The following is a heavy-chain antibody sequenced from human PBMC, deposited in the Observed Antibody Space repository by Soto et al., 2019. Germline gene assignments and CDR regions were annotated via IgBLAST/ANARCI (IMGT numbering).Heavy chain of an antibody. J-gene: IGHJ4*02. D-gene: IGHD2-15*01. Sequence: SVKVACKSSVYPFTSYGISLVRQAPGQGLEWMGWISAYNGNTNYAQKLQGRFTMTTDTSTSTAYMELRSLRSDDTAVYYCARAGYCSGGSCYTLSYWGQGTLVTVSS. CDR2: ISAYNGNT. V-gene: IGHV1-18*04. CDR3: ARAGYCSGGSCYTLSY. CDR1: VYPFTSYG.